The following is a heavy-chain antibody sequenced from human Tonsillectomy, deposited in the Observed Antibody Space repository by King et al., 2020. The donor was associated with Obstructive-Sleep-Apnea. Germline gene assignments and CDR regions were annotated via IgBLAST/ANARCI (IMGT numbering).Heavy chain of an antibody. CDR2: IYYSGST. CDR1: GGSISSGGYY. D-gene: IGHD6-13*01. Sequence: QLQESGPGLVKPSQTLSLTCTVSGGSISSGGYYWSWIRQPPGKGLEWIGYIYYSGSTYYNPSLKSRVTISVDTSKNQFSLKLSSVTAADTAVYYCARDRRQQLAVDYWGQGTLVTVSS. V-gene: IGHV4-31*03. J-gene: IGHJ4*02. CDR3: ARDRRQQLAVDY.